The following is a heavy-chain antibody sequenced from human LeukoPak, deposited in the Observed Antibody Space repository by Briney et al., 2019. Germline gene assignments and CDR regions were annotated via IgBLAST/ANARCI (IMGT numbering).Heavy chain of an antibody. V-gene: IGHV3-7*01. J-gene: IGHJ6*02. CDR1: GFTFSSYW. CDR2: INQDGSEK. D-gene: IGHD1-26*01. CDR3: ARIKYSGSYYREGNYYYGMDV. Sequence: GSLRLSCAASGFTFSSYWMSWVRQAPGKGLEGVADINQDGSEKYYVDSVKGRFTISTDNAKNSLYLQMNILRAEHTAVYYCARIKYSGSYYREGNYYYGMDVWGQGTTVTVSS.